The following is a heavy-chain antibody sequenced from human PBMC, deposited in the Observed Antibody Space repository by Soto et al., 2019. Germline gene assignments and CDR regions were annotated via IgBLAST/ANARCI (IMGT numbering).Heavy chain of an antibody. V-gene: IGHV4-30-4*01. Sequence: PWETLSLTCTVSGGSISSGDYYWSWIRQPPGKGLEWIGYIYSSGSSYYNPSLRSRLTISIDTSKNQFSVKLSSVTAADTAVYYCARDKRLVVAARNNWFDPWGQGTLVTVSS. D-gene: IGHD2-15*01. CDR1: GGSISSGDYY. CDR2: IYSSGSS. J-gene: IGHJ5*02. CDR3: ARDKRLVVAARNNWFDP.